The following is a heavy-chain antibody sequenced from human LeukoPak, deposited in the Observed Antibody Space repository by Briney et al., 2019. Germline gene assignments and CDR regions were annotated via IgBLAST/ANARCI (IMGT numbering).Heavy chain of an antibody. D-gene: IGHD3-10*01. CDR2: IIPIFGTA. V-gene: IGHV1-69*13. CDR1: GGTFSSYA. J-gene: IGHJ5*02. CDR3: VRGIRGVVRGVIPPRSWFDP. Sequence: ASVKVSCKASGGTFSSYAISWVRQAPGQGLEWMGGIIPIFGTANYAQKFQGRVTITADESTSTAYMELSSLRSEDTAVYYCVRGIRGVVRGVIPPRSWFDPWGQGTLVTVSS.